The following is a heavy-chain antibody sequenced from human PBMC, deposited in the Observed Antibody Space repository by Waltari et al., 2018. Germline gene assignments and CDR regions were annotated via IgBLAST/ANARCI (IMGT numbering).Heavy chain of an antibody. CDR3: ASFGYCADGVCYGDF. CDR2: IKEDGSKK. J-gene: IGHJ4*01. CDR1: GFPFSTYW. V-gene: IGHV3-7*01. D-gene: IGHD2-8*01. Sequence: VQLVESGGGLVQPGGSLRLSWAASGFPFSTYWMNWVRQAPGKGLEWVADIKEDGSKKHYAGSVKGRFTISRDNAKNSLFLQLNSLRVEDTAIYYCASFGYCADGVCYGDFWGQGTLVTVSS.